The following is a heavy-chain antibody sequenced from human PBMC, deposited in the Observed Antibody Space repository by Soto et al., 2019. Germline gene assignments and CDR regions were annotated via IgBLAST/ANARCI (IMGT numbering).Heavy chain of an antibody. CDR2: INSVASYG. D-gene: IGHD3-10*01. CDR3: TRDRSSFMRGRIRGPYGGLDV. CDR1: RFAFSSYS. Sequence: QLVESGGGLVKPGGSLRVSCAASRFAFSSYSMHWVRQAPMKGLEWVASINSVASYGYYADSVEGRFTISRDNAKNSVYLQMNSLRAEDTAVYYCTRDRSSFMRGRIRGPYGGLDVWGQGTTVLVS. J-gene: IGHJ6*02. V-gene: IGHV3-21*01.